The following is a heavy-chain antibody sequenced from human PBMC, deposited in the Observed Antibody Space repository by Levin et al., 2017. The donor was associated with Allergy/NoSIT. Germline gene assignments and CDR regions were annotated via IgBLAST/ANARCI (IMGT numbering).Heavy chain of an antibody. CDR3: ARGYGSGSQGWFDP. J-gene: IGHJ5*02. V-gene: IGHV1-8*01. Sequence: ASVKVSCKASGYTFTAYDINWVRQATGQGLEWMGWVHPNRGNTGYAQKFLGRATLTRNTSISTAYMELSNLRSEDTAVYYCARGYGSGSQGWFDPWGQGTLVTVSS. CDR2: VHPNRGNT. CDR1: GYTFTAYD. D-gene: IGHD3-10*01.